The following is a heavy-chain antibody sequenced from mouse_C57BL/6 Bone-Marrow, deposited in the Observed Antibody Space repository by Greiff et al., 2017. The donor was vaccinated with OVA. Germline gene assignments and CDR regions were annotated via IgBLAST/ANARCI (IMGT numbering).Heavy chain of an antibody. CDR1: DSEVTPFAY. CDR3: ARDDGYDGGRGLDY. V-gene: IGHV15-2*01. D-gene: IGHD2-2*01. J-gene: IGHJ2*01. CDR2: ILPSIGRT. Sequence: VQLQQSGSELRSPGSSVKLSCKAFDSEVTPFAYMCWIRKQPGPGYECIGGILPSIGRTIYGEKFEDKATLDADTLSNTAYLELNRLTSEDSAIYYCARDDGYDGGRGLDYWGQGTTLTVSS.